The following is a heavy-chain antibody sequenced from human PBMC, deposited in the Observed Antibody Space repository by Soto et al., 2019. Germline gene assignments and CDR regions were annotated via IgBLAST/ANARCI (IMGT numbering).Heavy chain of an antibody. CDR2: IYYSGST. Sequence: QVQLQESGPGLVKPSQTLSLTCTVSGGSVSNGDFYWSWIRQPPGKGLEWIGYIYYSGSTYYNPSLQGRVTMSFDTSANQFSLKLSSVTAADTAMYYCATESSGSSPLHFDYWGQGTLVTVSS. D-gene: IGHD3-22*01. V-gene: IGHV4-30-4*01. J-gene: IGHJ4*02. CDR3: ATESSGSSPLHFDY. CDR1: GGSVSNGDFY.